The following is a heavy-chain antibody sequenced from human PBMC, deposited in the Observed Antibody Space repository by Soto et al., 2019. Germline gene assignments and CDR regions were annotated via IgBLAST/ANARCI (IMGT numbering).Heavy chain of an antibody. D-gene: IGHD5-12*01. CDR3: ARCGYSGYRYPDY. J-gene: IGHJ4*02. Sequence: PSETLSLTCTVSGGSISSYYWSWIRQPPGKGLEWIGYIYYSGSTNYNPSLKSRVTISVDTSKNQFSLKLSSVTAADTAVYYCARCGYSGYRYPDYWGQGTLVTVSS. CDR1: GGSISSYY. CDR2: IYYSGST. V-gene: IGHV4-59*01.